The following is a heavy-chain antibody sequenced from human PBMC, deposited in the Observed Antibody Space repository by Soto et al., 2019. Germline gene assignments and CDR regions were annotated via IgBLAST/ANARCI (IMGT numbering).Heavy chain of an antibody. CDR3: ARHPSFGAFDY. J-gene: IGHJ4*01. D-gene: IGHD3-10*01. Sequence: PGGSLRLSCVASGFTFSSSWMSWVRQAPGKGLEWVADINADGSKILYVDSVKGRFTVSRDNAKNSVYLQMNSLRAEDTAVYYCARHPSFGAFDYWGNGTLVTVSS. CDR1: GFTFSSSW. CDR2: INADGSKI. V-gene: IGHV3-7*01.